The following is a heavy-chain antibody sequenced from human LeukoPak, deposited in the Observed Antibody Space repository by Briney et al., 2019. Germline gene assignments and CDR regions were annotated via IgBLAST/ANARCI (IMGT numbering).Heavy chain of an antibody. D-gene: IGHD3-22*01. CDR2: ISAYNGNT. Sequence: AASVKVSCKASGYTFTSYGISWVRQAPGQGLEWMGWISAYNGNTNYAQKLQGRVTMTTDTSTSTAYMELRSLRSDDTAVYYCARDVPYYDSSGYTYYGMDVWGQGTTVTVSS. V-gene: IGHV1-18*01. J-gene: IGHJ6*02. CDR1: GYTFTSYG. CDR3: ARDVPYYDSSGYTYYGMDV.